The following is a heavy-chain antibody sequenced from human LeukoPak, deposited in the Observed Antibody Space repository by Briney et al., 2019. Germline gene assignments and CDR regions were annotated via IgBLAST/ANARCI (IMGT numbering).Heavy chain of an antibody. D-gene: IGHD5-12*01. J-gene: IGHJ4*02. Sequence: AASVKASCKASGGTFSSYAISWVRQAPGQGLEWMGGIIPIFGTANYAQKFQGRVTITTDESTSTAYMELSSLRSEDTAVYYCAREIISGYDLLNFDYWGQGTLVTVSS. CDR3: AREIISGYDLLNFDY. CDR1: GGTFSSYA. CDR2: IIPIFGTA. V-gene: IGHV1-69*05.